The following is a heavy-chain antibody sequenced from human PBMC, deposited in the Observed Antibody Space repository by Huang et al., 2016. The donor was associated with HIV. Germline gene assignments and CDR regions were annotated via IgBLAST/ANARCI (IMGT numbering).Heavy chain of an antibody. V-gene: IGHV3-73*01. CDR3: MAVVTSR. J-gene: IGHJ4*02. CDR2: IRSKAHNYAT. Sequence: EVQLVEAGGGLVQPGGSLKLSCAASGFIFSSSAVHGVRQASGKGLEWVGRIRSKAHNYATAYAASVKGRFTISRDDSKSAASLEMNNVKTEDTAVYYCMAVVTSRWGQGTLVTVSS. D-gene: IGHD2-21*02. CDR1: GFIFSSSA.